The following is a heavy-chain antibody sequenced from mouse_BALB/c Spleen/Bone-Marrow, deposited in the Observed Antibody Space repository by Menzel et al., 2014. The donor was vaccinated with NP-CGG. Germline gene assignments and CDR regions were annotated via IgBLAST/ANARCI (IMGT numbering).Heavy chain of an antibody. V-gene: IGHV1-25*01. CDR3: ARLLLYYYAMDY. CDR2: INPYNGGT. J-gene: IGHJ4*01. Sequence: EVQLQQSGSELVKPGASMKISCKASGYSFTGYTMNWVKQSHGKNLEWIGLINPYNGGTNYNQKFEDKATLTVDRSSSTAYMELLSLTSEDSAVYYCARLLLYYYAMDYWGQGTSVTVSS. CDR1: GYSFTGYT. D-gene: IGHD1-1*01.